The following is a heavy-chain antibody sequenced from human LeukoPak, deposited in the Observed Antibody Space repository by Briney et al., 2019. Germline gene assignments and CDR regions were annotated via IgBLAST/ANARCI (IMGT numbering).Heavy chain of an antibody. Sequence: ASVKVSCKASGYTFSNYGISWVRQAPGLGLERMGWTSYNGNTNYAQKFQDRVTMTTDTSTTTAYMELRSLESDDTVVYYCARHSGSGWQALGYWGQGTLVTVSS. J-gene: IGHJ4*02. CDR1: GYTFSNYG. CDR2: TSYNGNT. CDR3: ARHSGSGWQALGY. D-gene: IGHD6-19*01. V-gene: IGHV1-18*04.